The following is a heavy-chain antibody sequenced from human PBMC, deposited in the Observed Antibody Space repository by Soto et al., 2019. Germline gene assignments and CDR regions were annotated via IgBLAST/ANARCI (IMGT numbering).Heavy chain of an antibody. D-gene: IGHD2-2*01. CDR2: IYYSGRT. CDR3: ATTRGYCSSTGCQYYYGMDV. Sequence: PSETLSLTCTVSGGSINNYYWSWIRQPPGKGLEWIGYIYYSGRTSYNPSLKSRVTISVDTSKNQFSLKLSSVTAADTAVYYCATTRGYCSSTGCQYYYGMDVWGQGTTVTVSS. J-gene: IGHJ6*02. CDR1: GGSINNYY. V-gene: IGHV4-59*08.